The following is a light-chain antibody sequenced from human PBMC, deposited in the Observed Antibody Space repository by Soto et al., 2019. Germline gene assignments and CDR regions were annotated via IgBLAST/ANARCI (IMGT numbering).Light chain of an antibody. V-gene: IGKV1-5*01. Sequence: DIQLPKSAATVSSSLGGTVTLNCRASQSVSSCLAWYQQKPGEAPKLLIYDASALASGVPARFSGSGSGTKFTLTIASLEPDDFAMYYCQQYDTSSLTFGPGTKVDIK. CDR2: DAS. J-gene: IGKJ1*01. CDR3: QQYDTSSLT. CDR1: QSVSSC.